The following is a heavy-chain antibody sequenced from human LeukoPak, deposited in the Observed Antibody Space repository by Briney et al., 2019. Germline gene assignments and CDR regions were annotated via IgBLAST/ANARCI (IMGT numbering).Heavy chain of an antibody. V-gene: IGHV3-30-3*01. CDR1: GFTFSSYA. CDR3: ARDRKVDYFDY. J-gene: IGHJ4*02. Sequence: GGSLRLSCAASGFTFSSYAMHWVRQAPGKGLEWVAVISYDGSNKYYADSVKGRFTISRDNSKNTLYLQMNTLRAEDTAVYYCARDRKVDYFDYWGQGTLVTVSS. CDR2: ISYDGSNK.